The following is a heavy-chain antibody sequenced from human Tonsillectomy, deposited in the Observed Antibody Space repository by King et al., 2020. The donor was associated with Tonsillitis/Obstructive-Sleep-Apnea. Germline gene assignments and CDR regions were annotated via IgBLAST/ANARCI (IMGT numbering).Heavy chain of an antibody. J-gene: IGHJ5*02. CDR2: ISWDSGSI. V-gene: IGHV3-9*01. Sequence: QLVQSGGGLVQPGRSLRLSCAASGFTFDDYAMHWVRQAPGKGLEWVSGISWDSGSIAYADSVKGRFTISRDNARNSLYLQMNSLRPEDTALYYCAKGEASTRYNGFDPWGRGTLVTVSS. CDR3: AKGEASTRYNGFDP. CDR1: GFTFDDYA. D-gene: IGHD1-26*01.